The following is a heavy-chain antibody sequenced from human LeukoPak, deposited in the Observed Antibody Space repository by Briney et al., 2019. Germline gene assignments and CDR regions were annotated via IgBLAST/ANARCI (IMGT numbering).Heavy chain of an antibody. V-gene: IGHV4-59*01. D-gene: IGHD6-19*01. CDR3: ASSGWYSGDAFDI. Sequence: PSETLSLTCAVYGGSFSGYYWSWIRQPPGKGLEWIGYIYYSGSTNYNPSLKSRVTISVDTSKNQFSLKLSSVTAADTAVYYCASSGWYSGDAFDIWGQGTMVTVSS. CDR1: GGSFSGYY. CDR2: IYYSGST. J-gene: IGHJ3*02.